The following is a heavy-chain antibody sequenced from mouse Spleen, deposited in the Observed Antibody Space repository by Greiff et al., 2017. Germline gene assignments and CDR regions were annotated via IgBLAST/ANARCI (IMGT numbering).Heavy chain of an antibody. D-gene: IGHD2-3*01. V-gene: IGHV1-5*01. CDR3: ARGWLLRYFDV. Sequence: EVQGVESGTVLARPGASVKMSCKTSGYTFTSYWMHWVKQRPGQGLEWIGAIYPGNSDTSYNQKFKGKAKLTAVTSASTAYMELSSLTSEDSAVDYCARGWLLRYFDVWGAGTTVTVSS. J-gene: IGHJ1*01. CDR1: GYTFTSYW. CDR2: IYPGNSDT.